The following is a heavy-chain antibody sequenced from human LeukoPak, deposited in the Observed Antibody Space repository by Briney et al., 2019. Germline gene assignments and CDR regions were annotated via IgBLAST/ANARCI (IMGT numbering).Heavy chain of an antibody. J-gene: IGHJ4*02. V-gene: IGHV3-30*18. D-gene: IGHD3-9*01. CDR2: ISYDGSNK. Sequence: SCKASGGTFSSYGMHWVRQAPGKGLEWVAVISYDGSNKYYADSVKGRFTISRDNSKNTLYLQMNSLRAEDTAVYYCAKDLGRRYFDWLCDYWGQGTLVTVSS. CDR3: AKDLGRRYFDWLCDY. CDR1: GGTFSSYG.